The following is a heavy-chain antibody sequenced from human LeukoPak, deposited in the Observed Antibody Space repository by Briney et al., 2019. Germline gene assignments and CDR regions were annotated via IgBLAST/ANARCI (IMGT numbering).Heavy chain of an antibody. D-gene: IGHD4-17*01. CDR3: ARGHYGDTYGMDV. CDR2: ISNSGSFE. V-gene: IGHV3-21*01. Sequence: PGGSLRLSCAASGFTFNDYSMNWVRQAPGKGLEWVSSISNSGSFEFYADSVKGRFTVSRDNAKHSLYLQMNGLRAEDTAVYYCARGHYGDTYGMDVWGQGTAVTVSS. CDR1: GFTFNDYS. J-gene: IGHJ6*02.